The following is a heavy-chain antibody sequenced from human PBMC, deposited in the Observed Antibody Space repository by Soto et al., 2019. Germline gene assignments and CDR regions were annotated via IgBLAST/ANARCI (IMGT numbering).Heavy chain of an antibody. CDR3: ARGVSAGVDY. V-gene: IGHV1-8*01. CDR1: GYSFTSLD. CDR2: MEPNTGRT. Sequence: GPSVKVSCKASGYSFTSLDINWVRQTAGQGLEWMGWMEPNTGRTGYAQKFQGRVTMTRDTSINTAYMELTTLTSDDTAFYYCARGVSAGVDYWGQGTLVTVSS. J-gene: IGHJ4*02. D-gene: IGHD1-26*01.